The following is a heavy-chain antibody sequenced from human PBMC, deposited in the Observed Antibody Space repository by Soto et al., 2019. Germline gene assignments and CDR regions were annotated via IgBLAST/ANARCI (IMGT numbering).Heavy chain of an antibody. D-gene: IGHD3-22*01. Sequence: QVQLVQSGAEVKKPGSSVKVSCKASGGTFSSYAISWVRQAPGQGLEWMGGIIPIFGTANYAQKFQGRVTSTADESTSTAYMELSSMRSEDTAVYYCARDSYYYDSSGYYNFDYWGKGTLVTVSS. CDR2: IIPIFGTA. J-gene: IGHJ4*02. V-gene: IGHV1-69*01. CDR1: GGTFSSYA. CDR3: ARDSYYYDSSGYYNFDY.